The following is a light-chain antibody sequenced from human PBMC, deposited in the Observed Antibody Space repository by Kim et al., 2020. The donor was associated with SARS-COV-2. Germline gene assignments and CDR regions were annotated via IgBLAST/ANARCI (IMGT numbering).Light chain of an antibody. J-gene: IGKJ4*01. V-gene: IGKV1-5*03. CDR2: EAS. CDR3: QQYNRSPGLT. Sequence: DIQMTQSPSTLSVSEGDRVTITCRASQSIGTWLAWYQQKPGKAPRLLIYEASNLDSGVPSRFSGSGSGTEFTLTISSLQTDDFATYYCQQYNRSPGLTFGGGTKVDIK. CDR1: QSIGTW.